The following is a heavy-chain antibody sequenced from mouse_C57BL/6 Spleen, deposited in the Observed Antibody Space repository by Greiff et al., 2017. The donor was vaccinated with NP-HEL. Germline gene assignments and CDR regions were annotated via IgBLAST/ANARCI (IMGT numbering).Heavy chain of an antibody. D-gene: IGHD6-1*01. CDR2: ILPGSGST. CDR3: ASRWGRQGNSLFAY. Sequence: QVQLQQSGAELMKPGASVKLSCKATGYTFTGYWIEWVKQRPGHGLEWIGEILPGSGSTNYNEKFKGKATFTADTSSNTAYMQLSSLTTEDSAIYYCASRWGRQGNSLFAYWGHGTLVTVSA. V-gene: IGHV1-9*01. J-gene: IGHJ3*01. CDR1: GYTFTGYW.